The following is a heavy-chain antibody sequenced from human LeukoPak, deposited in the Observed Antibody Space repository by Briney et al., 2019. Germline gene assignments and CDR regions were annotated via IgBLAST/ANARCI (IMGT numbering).Heavy chain of an antibody. Sequence: GASVKASCKASGGTFSSYAISWVRQAPGQGLEWMGGIIPIFGTANYAQKFQGRVTITADESTSTGYMELSSLRSEDTAVYYCANKRGYSYGLDYWGQGTLVTVSS. D-gene: IGHD5-18*01. CDR3: ANKRGYSYGLDY. CDR1: GGTFSSYA. J-gene: IGHJ4*02. CDR2: IIPIFGTA. V-gene: IGHV1-69*01.